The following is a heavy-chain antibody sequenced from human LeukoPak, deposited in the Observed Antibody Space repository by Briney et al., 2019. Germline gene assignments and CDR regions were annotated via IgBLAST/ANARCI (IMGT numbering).Heavy chain of an antibody. CDR1: GGSITSYY. D-gene: IGHD6-25*01. CDR3: ARGRAAPNWLDP. V-gene: IGHV4-59*01. CDR2: IYYSGST. Sequence: SETLFLTWTPAGGSITSYYWSWIRQPPGKGLEWIGNIYYSGSTKYNPTLKNRVTISVDTSKSHFSLQLTSVTAADTAVYYCARGRAAPNWLDPWGQGILVSVSS. J-gene: IGHJ5*02.